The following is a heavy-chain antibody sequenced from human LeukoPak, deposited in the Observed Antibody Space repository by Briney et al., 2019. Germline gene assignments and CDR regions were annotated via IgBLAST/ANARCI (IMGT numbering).Heavy chain of an antibody. D-gene: IGHD3-9*01. J-gene: IGHJ4*02. CDR2: ISGSGGST. CDR3: ARGTDGYYDILTGYYDFDY. Sequence: GGSLRLSCAASGFTFSSYAMSSVRQAAGKGLGWASAISGSGGSTYYADSVKGRFTISRDNSKNTLYLQMNSLRAEDTAVYYCARGTDGYYDILTGYYDFDYWGQGTLVTVSS. V-gene: IGHV3-23*01. CDR1: GFTFSSYA.